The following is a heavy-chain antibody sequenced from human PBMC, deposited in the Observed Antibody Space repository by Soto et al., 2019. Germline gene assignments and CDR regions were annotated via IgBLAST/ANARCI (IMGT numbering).Heavy chain of an antibody. CDR3: ARHPDMGGYDDSYPDY. CDR1: GYSFTSYW. J-gene: IGHJ4*02. V-gene: IGHV5-51*01. Sequence: GESLKISCKGSGYSFTSYWIGWVRQMPGKGLEWMGIIYPGDSDTRYSPSFQGQVTISADKSISTAYLQWSSLKASDTAMYYCARHPDMGGYDDSYPDYWGQGTLVTVSS. D-gene: IGHD5-12*01. CDR2: IYPGDSDT.